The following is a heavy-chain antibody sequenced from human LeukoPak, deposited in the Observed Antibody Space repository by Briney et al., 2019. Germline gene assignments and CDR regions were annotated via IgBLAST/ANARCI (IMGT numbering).Heavy chain of an antibody. CDR2: IYTSGST. Sequence: PSETLSLTCTVSGGSISSYYWSWIRQPPGKGLEWIGYIYTSGSTNYNPSLKSRVTISVDTSKNQFSLKLSSVTAADTAVYYCARYFHKAALDYWGQGTLVTVSS. D-gene: IGHD6-6*01. CDR3: ARYFHKAALDY. V-gene: IGHV4-4*09. CDR1: GGSISSYY. J-gene: IGHJ4*02.